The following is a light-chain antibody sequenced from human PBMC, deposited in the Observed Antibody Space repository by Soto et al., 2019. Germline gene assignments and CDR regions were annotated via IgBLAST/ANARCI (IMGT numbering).Light chain of an antibody. CDR2: KAS. CDR1: QSISSW. J-gene: IGKJ1*01. Sequence: DIQMTQSPSTLSASVGDSVTITCRAGQSISSWLAWYQQKPGKAPKLLIYKASTLKSGVPSRFSGSGSGTEFTLTISSMQPDDFATYYCQHYNSYSEAFGQGTKLDI. V-gene: IGKV1-5*03. CDR3: QHYNSYSEA.